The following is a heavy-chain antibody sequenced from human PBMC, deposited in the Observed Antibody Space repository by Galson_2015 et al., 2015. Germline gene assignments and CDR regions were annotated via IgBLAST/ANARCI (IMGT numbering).Heavy chain of an antibody. CDR1: GFTFRTYA. CDR3: AREDSSYSTNGFDY. D-gene: IGHD6-13*01. Sequence: SLRLSCAASGFTFRTYAMHWVRQAPGKGLEWVAIVWYDGSEKYYTDSVKGRFTVSRDNSKNTLYLQMNSLRVEDTAIYYCAREDSSYSTNGFDYWGQGTLVTVSS. V-gene: IGHV3-33*08. CDR2: VWYDGSEK. J-gene: IGHJ4*02.